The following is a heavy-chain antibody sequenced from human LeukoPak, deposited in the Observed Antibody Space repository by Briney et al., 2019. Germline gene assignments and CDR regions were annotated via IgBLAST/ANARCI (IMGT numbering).Heavy chain of an antibody. CDR2: ISSSSSYI. CDR3: ARDFTEAQELSSDYYYYMDV. V-gene: IGHV3-21*01. Sequence: GGSLRLSCAASGFTFSSYSMNWVRQAPGKGLEWVSSISSSSSYIYYADSVKGRFTISRDNAKNSLYLQMNSLRAEDTAVYYSARDFTEAQELSSDYYYYMDVWGKGTTVTVSS. D-gene: IGHD3-16*02. J-gene: IGHJ6*03. CDR1: GFTFSSYS.